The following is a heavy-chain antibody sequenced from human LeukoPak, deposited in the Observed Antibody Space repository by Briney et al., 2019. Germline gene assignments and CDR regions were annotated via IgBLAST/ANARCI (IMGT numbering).Heavy chain of an antibody. CDR3: AVGITILGVAASFDS. CDR1: GASYNTYY. V-gene: IGHV4-34*01. J-gene: IGHJ4*02. CDR2: IDHRGTA. D-gene: IGHD3-3*01. Sequence: SETLSLTCAVYGASYNTYYWSWIRQPPGKGLEWIGDIDHRGTATYNPSLKSRLTISADASKNQFSLKLNSVTDADTAVYYCAVGITILGVAASFDSWGQGNLVIVSS.